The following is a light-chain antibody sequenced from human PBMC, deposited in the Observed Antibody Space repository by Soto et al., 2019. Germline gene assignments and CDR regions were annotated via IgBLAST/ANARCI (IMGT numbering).Light chain of an antibody. CDR1: QSIRYW. V-gene: IGKV1-5*01. CDR3: QQYHGFPYT. Sequence: DIQMTQSPSTLSASVGDRVSVTCRASQSIRYWLAWHQQKPGKAPQVLIYDASTLQKGVPPRFSGSGFGTEFTLNISSLQPDDFATYYCQQYHGFPYTFGQGTKVEIK. CDR2: DAS. J-gene: IGKJ2*01.